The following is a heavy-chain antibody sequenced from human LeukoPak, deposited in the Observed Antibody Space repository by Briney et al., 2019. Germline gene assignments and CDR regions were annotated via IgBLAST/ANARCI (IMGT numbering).Heavy chain of an antibody. CDR3: ARGNYDILTGYYIGLDY. D-gene: IGHD3-9*01. CDR2: IWYDGSNK. J-gene: IGHJ4*02. Sequence: GGSLRLSCAASGFTLSSYGMNWVRQAQGKGLEGGAVIWYDGSNKYYADSVKGRFTISRDNSKNTLYLQMNSLRAEDTAVYYCARGNYDILTGYYIGLDYWGQGTLVTVSS. V-gene: IGHV3-33*01. CDR1: GFTLSSYG.